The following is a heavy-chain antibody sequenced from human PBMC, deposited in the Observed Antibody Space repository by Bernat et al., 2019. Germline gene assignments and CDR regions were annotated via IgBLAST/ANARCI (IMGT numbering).Heavy chain of an antibody. CDR1: GFSFDDYA. J-gene: IGHJ4*02. D-gene: IGHD3-10*01. V-gene: IGHV3-9*01. Sequence: EVQLVESGGNLVQPGRSLRLSCAASGFSFDDYAMHWVRQGPGKGLEWVSSISWNSVSKGYADSVQGRFTISRDNAKNALYLQMNSLRAEDTAVYYCAKAIKVGWFGELLFDYWGQGTLVTVSS. CDR2: ISWNSVSK. CDR3: AKAIKVGWFGELLFDY.